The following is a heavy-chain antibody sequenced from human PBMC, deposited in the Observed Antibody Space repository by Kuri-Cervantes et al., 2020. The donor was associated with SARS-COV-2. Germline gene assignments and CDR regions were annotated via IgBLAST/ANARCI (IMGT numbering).Heavy chain of an antibody. Sequence: GESLKIPCATSGFTFNNYAMHGVRQTPGEGLEWVAITSFDGSNKYYAEPVKDRFTISRDNSKNTLYLQMNNMRREDTAVYFCARGRVGVQDFWGQGTLVTVSS. CDR3: ARGRVGVQDF. V-gene: IGHV3-30*14. CDR2: TSFDGSNK. J-gene: IGHJ4*02. CDR1: GFTFNNYA. D-gene: IGHD2-21*01.